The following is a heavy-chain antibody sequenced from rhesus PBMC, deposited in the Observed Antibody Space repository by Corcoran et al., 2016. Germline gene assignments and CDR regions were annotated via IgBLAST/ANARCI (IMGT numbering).Heavy chain of an antibody. CDR1: GGSISSNY. CDR3: ARVTYSIWYFDL. V-gene: IGHV4-173*01. J-gene: IGHJ2*01. Sequence: QVQLQESGPGLVKPSETLSLTCAVSGGSISSNYWSWIRQPPGKGLEWIGRISGSGGGTDSNPSLKSRVTISTDTSKNQFSLKLGSVTAADPAVYYCARVTYSIWYFDLWGPGTPITTSS. CDR2: ISGSGGGT. D-gene: IGHD2-39*01.